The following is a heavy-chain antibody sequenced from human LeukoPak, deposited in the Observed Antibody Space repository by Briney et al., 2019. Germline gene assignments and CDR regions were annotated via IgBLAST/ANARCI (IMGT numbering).Heavy chain of an antibody. CDR3: ARDINWDY. Sequence: GGSLRLSCAASGFTFSSYAMHWVRRAPGKGLEWVAVISYDGSNKYYADSVKGRFTISRDNSKNTLYLQMNSLRAEDTAVYYCARDINWDYWGQGTLVTVSS. J-gene: IGHJ4*02. D-gene: IGHD1-20*01. CDR2: ISYDGSNK. V-gene: IGHV3-30-3*01. CDR1: GFTFSSYA.